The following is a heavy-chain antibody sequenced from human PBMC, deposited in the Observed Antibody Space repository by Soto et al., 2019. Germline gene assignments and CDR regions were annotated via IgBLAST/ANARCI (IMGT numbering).Heavy chain of an antibody. Sequence: SVKVSCKASGGTFSSYAISWVRQAPGQGLEWMGGVIPIFGTANYAQKFQGTVTITADESTSTAYMELSSLRSEDTAVYYCARRGDYYDSSGYYEDAFDIWGQGTLVTVSS. D-gene: IGHD3-22*01. V-gene: IGHV1-69*13. CDR3: ARRGDYYDSSGYYEDAFDI. CDR2: VIPIFGTA. CDR1: GGTFSSYA. J-gene: IGHJ3*02.